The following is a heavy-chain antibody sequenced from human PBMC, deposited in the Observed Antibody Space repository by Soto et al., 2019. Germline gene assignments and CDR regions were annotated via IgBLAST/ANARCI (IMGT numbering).Heavy chain of an antibody. CDR3: ARVPDR. D-gene: IGHD2-2*01. CDR2: IYYSGST. CDR1: GGSISSYY. J-gene: IGHJ5*02. Sequence: SETLSLTCPVAGGSISSYYWSWIRQPPGKGLEWIGYIYYSGSTNYNPSLKSRVTISVDRSKNQFSLKLSSVTAADTAVYYCARVPDRWGQGALVTVSS. V-gene: IGHV4-59*12.